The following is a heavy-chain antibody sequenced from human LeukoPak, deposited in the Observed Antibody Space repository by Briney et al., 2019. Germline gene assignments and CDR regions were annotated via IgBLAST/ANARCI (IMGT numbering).Heavy chain of an antibody. D-gene: IGHD3-10*01. CDR2: IYYSGST. CDR3: ARVGSGSYYKTFDY. V-gene: IGHV4-59*01. CDR1: GGSISSYY. J-gene: IGHJ4*02. Sequence: SETLSLTCTVSGGSISSYYWSWIRQPPGKGLEWIGYIYYSGSTNYNPSLKSRVTISVDTSKNQFSLKLSSVTAADTAVYYCARVGSGSYYKTFDYWGQGTLVTVSS.